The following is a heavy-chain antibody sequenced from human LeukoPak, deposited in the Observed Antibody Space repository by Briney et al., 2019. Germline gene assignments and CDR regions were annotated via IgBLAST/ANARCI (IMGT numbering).Heavy chain of an antibody. CDR3: ARDRGRQQLVYDY. D-gene: IGHD6-13*01. J-gene: IGHJ4*02. V-gene: IGHV4-59*01. Sequence: GSLRLSCAASGFTFSSYAMSWVRQPPGKGLEWIGYIYYSGSTNYNPSLKSRVTISVDTSKNQFSLKLSSVTAADTAVYYCARDRGRQQLVYDYWGQGTLVTVSS. CDR2: IYYSGST. CDR1: GFTFSSYA.